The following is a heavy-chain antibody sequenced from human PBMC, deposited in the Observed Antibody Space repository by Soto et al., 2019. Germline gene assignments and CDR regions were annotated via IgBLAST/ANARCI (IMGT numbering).Heavy chain of an antibody. CDR3: ARDVLDFWSGYYYYMDV. J-gene: IGHJ6*03. CDR2: IWYDGSNK. Sequence: GGSLRLSCAASGFTFSSYGMHWVRQAPGKGLEWVAVIWYDGSNKYYADSVKGRFTISRDNSKNTLYLQMNSLRAEDTAVYYCARDVLDFWSGYYYYMDVWGKGTTVTVS. CDR1: GFTFSSYG. D-gene: IGHD3-3*01. V-gene: IGHV3-33*01.